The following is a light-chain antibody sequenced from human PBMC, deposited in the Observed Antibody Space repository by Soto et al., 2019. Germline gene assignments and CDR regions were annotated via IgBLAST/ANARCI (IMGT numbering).Light chain of an antibody. CDR2: GAS. Sequence: EIVMMQSPATLSVSPGERATLSCRASQIIANNLAWYQQKPGQAPRLLIYGASTRAPGIPARFSGSGSGTEFTLTISSLQSEDFVIYYCQQRSNWPPITFGQGTRRRL. V-gene: IGKV3-15*01. CDR1: QIIANN. CDR3: QQRSNWPPIT. J-gene: IGKJ5*01.